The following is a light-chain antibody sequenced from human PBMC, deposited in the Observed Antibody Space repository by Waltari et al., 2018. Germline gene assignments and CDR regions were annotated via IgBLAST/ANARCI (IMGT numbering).Light chain of an antibody. CDR3: QQRSNWPPLT. Sequence: ELVLTLSLATLSLSPGERATPPCRASQSVSSYLAWYQQKPGQAPRLLIYDASNRATGIPARFSGSGSGTDFTLTISSLEPEDFAVYYCQQRSNWPPLTFGGGTKVEIK. V-gene: IGKV3-11*01. CDR1: QSVSSY. J-gene: IGKJ4*01. CDR2: DAS.